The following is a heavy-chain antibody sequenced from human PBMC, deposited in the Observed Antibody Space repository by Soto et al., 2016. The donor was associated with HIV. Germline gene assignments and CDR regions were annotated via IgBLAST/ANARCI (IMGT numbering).Heavy chain of an antibody. CDR1: GFTLTDYS. V-gene: IGHV3-11*05. CDR2: IIYRDSDT. Sequence: QVQLVESGGGLVKPGGSLTLSCAASGFTLTDYSMNWIRQAPGKGLEWISSIIYRDSDTYYLGSVKGRFIISRDSAKNSVSLQMNSLRAEDTAVYYCARDPPPTYGSRYGMDVWGPRDHGSPSPQ. D-gene: IGHD6-13*01. CDR3: ARDPPPTYGSRYGMDV. J-gene: IGHJ6*01.